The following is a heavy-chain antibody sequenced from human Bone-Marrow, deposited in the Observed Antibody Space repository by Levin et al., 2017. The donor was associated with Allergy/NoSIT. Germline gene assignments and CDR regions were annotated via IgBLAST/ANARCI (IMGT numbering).Heavy chain of an antibody. V-gene: IGHV3-30-3*01. CDR3: VRFPLSGQPIDY. CDR1: GFTFRAYP. J-gene: IGHJ4*02. Sequence: GGSLRLSCAASGFTFRAYPIHWIRQAPGKGLEWVAAISHDGNNEYYADSVKGRFTISRDNSRDTLYLQMNSLRPEDAAVYYCVRFPLSGQPIDYWGPGTVVTVSS. D-gene: IGHD3-10*01. CDR2: ISHDGNNE.